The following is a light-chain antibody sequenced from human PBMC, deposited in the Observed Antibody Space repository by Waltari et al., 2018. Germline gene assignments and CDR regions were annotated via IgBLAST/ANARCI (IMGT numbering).Light chain of an antibody. CDR1: QGVSSY. Sequence: EIVLTQSPATLSLSPGESATLSCRASQGVSSYLAWYQQKPGQAPRPLIYAASNRATGVPARFSGSGSGTDFTLTISSLEAEDFAVYYCQQRDTWPPYMYTFGQGTKLEIK. J-gene: IGKJ2*01. CDR2: AAS. CDR3: QQRDTWPPYMYT. V-gene: IGKV3-11*01.